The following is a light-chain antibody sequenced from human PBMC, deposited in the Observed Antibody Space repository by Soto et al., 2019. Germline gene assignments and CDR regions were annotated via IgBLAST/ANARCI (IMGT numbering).Light chain of an antibody. CDR2: EVS. CDR1: SSDVGGYNY. CDR3: SSYAGSNYV. V-gene: IGLV2-8*01. J-gene: IGLJ1*01. Sequence: QSALTQPPSASGSPGQSVTISCTGTSSDVGGYNYVSWFQQHPGKAPKLMIYEVSKRPSGVPDRFSGSKSGNTASLTVSGLQAEDEAYYYCSSYAGSNYVFGTGTKVTVL.